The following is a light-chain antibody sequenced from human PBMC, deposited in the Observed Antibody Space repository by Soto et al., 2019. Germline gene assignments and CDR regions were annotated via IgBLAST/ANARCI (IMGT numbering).Light chain of an antibody. J-gene: IGLJ3*02. CDR3: AAWDASLNGWV. CDR2: YDD. CDR1: SSNIGNNA. Sequence: QSVLTQPPSVSEAPRQRVTISCSGSSSNIGNNAVNWYQQLPGKAPQLLIYYDDLLPSGVSDRFSGSKSGTSASLAISWRQSEEEAAYYCAAWDASLNGWVFGGGTKLTVL. V-gene: IGLV1-36*01.